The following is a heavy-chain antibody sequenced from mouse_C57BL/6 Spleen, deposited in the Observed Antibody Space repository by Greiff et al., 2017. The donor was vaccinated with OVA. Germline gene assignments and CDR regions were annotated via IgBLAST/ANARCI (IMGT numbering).Heavy chain of an antibody. CDR2: IDPSDSYT. D-gene: IGHD1-1*01. J-gene: IGHJ2*01. CDR1: GYTFTSYW. Sequence: QVQLQQPGAELVMPGASVKLSCKASGYTFTSYWMHWVKQRPGQGLEWIGEIDPSDSYTNYNQKFKGKSTLTVDKSSSTAYMQLSSLTSEDSAVYYCARRRYGSSYEDYWGQGTTLTVSS. V-gene: IGHV1-69*01. CDR3: ARRRYGSSYEDY.